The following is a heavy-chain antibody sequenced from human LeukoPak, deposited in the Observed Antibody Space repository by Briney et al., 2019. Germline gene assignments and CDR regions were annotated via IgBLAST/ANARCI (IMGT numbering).Heavy chain of an antibody. CDR1: GYTFTSYY. J-gene: IGHJ4*02. CDR2: INPSGGST. D-gene: IGHD3-9*01. Sequence: GASVKVSCKASGYTFTSYYMHWVRQAPGQGLEWMGIINPSGGSTSYAQKFQGRVTMTRDTSTSTVYIELSSLRSEDTAVYYCARESYYDILRAYYFDYWGQGTLVTVSS. V-gene: IGHV1-46*01. CDR3: ARESYYDILRAYYFDY.